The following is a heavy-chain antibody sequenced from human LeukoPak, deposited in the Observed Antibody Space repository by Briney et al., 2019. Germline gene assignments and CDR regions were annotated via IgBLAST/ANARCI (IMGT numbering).Heavy chain of an antibody. V-gene: IGHV4-59*01. CDR1: GGSISSYY. CDR2: IYYSGST. D-gene: IGHD3-16*01. Sequence: PSETLSLTCTVSGGSISSYYWSWMRQPPGKGLEWIGYIYYSGSTNYNPSLKSRVTISVDTSKNQFSLKLSSVTAADTAVYYCARVSIEGGNYSFHPWGQGTLVTVSS. CDR3: ARVSIEGGNYSFHP. J-gene: IGHJ5*02.